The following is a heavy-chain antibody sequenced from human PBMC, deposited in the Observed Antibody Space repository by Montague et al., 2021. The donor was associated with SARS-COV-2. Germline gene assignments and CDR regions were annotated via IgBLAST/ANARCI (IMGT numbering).Heavy chain of an antibody. Sequence: SETLSLTCAVYGGSLSGYYWSWIRQPPGKGLEWIGEINHSGSTNYNPSLKSRVTISVDTSKNQFSLKLSSVTAADTAVYYCARGHYSSSWYGIRYYFDYWGQGTLVTVSS. CDR1: GGSLSGYY. CDR2: INHSGST. V-gene: IGHV4-34*01. CDR3: ARGHYSSSWYGIRYYFDY. D-gene: IGHD6-13*01. J-gene: IGHJ4*02.